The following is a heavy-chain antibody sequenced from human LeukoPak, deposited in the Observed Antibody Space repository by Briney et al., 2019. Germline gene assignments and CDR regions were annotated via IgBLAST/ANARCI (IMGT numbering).Heavy chain of an antibody. CDR1: GGSISSSNW. D-gene: IGHD3-10*01. CDR3: ARATMVRGVSDAFDI. CDR2: IYHSGST. Sequence: SGTLSLTCAVSGGSISSSNWWSWVRQPPGKGLEWIGEIYHSGSTNYNPSPKSRVTISVDKSKNQFSLKLSSVTAADTAVYYCARATMVRGVSDAFDIWGQGTMVTVSS. J-gene: IGHJ3*02. V-gene: IGHV4-4*02.